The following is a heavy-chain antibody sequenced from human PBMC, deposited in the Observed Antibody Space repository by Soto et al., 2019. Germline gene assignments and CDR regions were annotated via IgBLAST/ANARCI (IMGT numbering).Heavy chain of an antibody. D-gene: IGHD4-17*01. J-gene: IGHJ6*02. CDR1: GASINGGGYY. CDR3: ARDPSYGDYSYYGMDV. CDR2: IYYSGNT. V-gene: IGHV4-31*03. Sequence: QVQLQESGPGLVKPSQTLSLTCTVSGASINGGGYYWSWIRQHPGKGLEWIGSIYYSGNTYYSPSLXSRVTIPVDTSKNHFSLRLTSVTAADTAVYYCARDPSYGDYSYYGMDVWGQGTTVTVSS.